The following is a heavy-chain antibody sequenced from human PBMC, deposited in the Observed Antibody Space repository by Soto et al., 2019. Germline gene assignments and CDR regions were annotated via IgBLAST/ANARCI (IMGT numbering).Heavy chain of an antibody. D-gene: IGHD1-26*01. CDR2: ISSSSSYI. Sequence: EVQLVESGGGLVKPGGSLRLSCAASGFTFSSYSMNWVRQAPGKGLEWVSSISSSSSYIYYADSVKGRFTISRDNAKNSLYLQMNSLRAEDTAVYYCARKPGGPFIVGAKDGFDYWGQGTLVTVSS. V-gene: IGHV3-21*01. CDR3: ARKPGGPFIVGAKDGFDY. J-gene: IGHJ4*02. CDR1: GFTFSSYS.